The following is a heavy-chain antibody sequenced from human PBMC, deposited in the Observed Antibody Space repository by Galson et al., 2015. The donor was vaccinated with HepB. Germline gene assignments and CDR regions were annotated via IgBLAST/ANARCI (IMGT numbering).Heavy chain of an antibody. CDR3: ASWRSVAELYYYYMDV. CDR2: IYSGGST. J-gene: IGHJ6*03. CDR1: GFTVSSNY. Sequence: SLRLSCAASGFTVSSNYMSWVRQAPGKGLEWVSVIYSGGSTYYADSVKGRFTISRDNSKNTLYLQMNSLRAEDTAVYYCASWRSVAELYYYYMDVWAKGPRSPSP. V-gene: IGHV3-53*01. D-gene: IGHD6-19*01.